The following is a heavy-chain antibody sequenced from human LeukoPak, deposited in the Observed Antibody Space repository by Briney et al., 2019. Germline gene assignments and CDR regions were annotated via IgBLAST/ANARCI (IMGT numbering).Heavy chain of an antibody. V-gene: IGHV1-69*05. CDR3: ARDKVELSGSYYLHRAFDI. CDR1: GGTFSSYA. J-gene: IGHJ3*02. CDR2: IIPIFGTA. D-gene: IGHD1-26*01. Sequence: SVKVSCKASGGTFSSYAISWVRQAPGQGLEWMGGIIPIFGTANYAQKIQGRVTITTDESTSTAYMELSSLRSEDTAVYYCARDKVELSGSYYLHRAFDIWGQGTMVTV.